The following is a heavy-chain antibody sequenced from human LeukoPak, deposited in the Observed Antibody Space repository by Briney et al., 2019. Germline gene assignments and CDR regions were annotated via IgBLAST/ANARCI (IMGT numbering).Heavy chain of an antibody. V-gene: IGHV4-61*02. J-gene: IGHJ4*02. CDR3: ARDGGYEGLDY. D-gene: IGHD3-16*01. Sequence: SETLSLTCTVSGGSISSGSYYWSWIRQPAGEGLEWIGRIYTSGSSSYNPSLKSRVTISVDTSKNQFSLRLNSVTAADTAVYYCARDGGYEGLDYWGQGTLVTVSS. CDR1: GGSISSGSYY. CDR2: IYTSGSS.